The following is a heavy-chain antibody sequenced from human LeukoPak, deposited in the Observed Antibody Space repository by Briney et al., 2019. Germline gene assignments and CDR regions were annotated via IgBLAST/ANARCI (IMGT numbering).Heavy chain of an antibody. V-gene: IGHV3-64*01. Sequence: GGSLRLSCAASGLSFSSYTMHWVRQAPGKGLEYVSAISSSGGSTYYVNSVKGRFTISRDNSKNTPYLQMGSLRAEDMAVYYCARRGSYSAEYFQHWGQGTLVTVSS. CDR1: GLSFSSYT. J-gene: IGHJ1*01. D-gene: IGHD1-26*01. CDR3: ARRGSYSAEYFQH. CDR2: ISSSGGST.